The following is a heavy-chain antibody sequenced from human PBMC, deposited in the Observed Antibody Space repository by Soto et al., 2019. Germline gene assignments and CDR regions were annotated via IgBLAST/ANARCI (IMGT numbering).Heavy chain of an antibody. J-gene: IGHJ5*02. CDR2: ISGSGGST. CDR3: AKDSYIVVVPAATNTNNNWFDP. D-gene: IGHD2-2*01. CDR1: GFTFSSYA. Sequence: PGGSLRLSCAASGFTFSSYAMSWVRQAPGKGLEWVSAISGSGGSTYYADSVKGRFTISRDNSKNTLYLQMNSLRAEDTAVYYCAKDSYIVVVPAATNTNNNWFDPWGQGTLVTVSS. V-gene: IGHV3-23*01.